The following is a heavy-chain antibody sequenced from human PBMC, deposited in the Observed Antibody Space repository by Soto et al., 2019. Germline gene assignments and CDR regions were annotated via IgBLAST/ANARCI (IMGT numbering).Heavy chain of an antibody. CDR3: ATEAATYYYGSGRSYGMDV. V-gene: IGHV4-31*03. J-gene: IGHJ6*02. CDR2: IYYSGST. D-gene: IGHD3-10*01. CDR1: GGYISSGGYY. Sequence: SETLSLTCTVSGGYISSGGYYWSWIRQHPGKGLEWIGYIYYSGSTYYNPSLKSRVTISVDTSKNQFSLKLSSVTAADTAVYYCATEAATYYYGSGRSYGMDVWGQGTTVTVSS.